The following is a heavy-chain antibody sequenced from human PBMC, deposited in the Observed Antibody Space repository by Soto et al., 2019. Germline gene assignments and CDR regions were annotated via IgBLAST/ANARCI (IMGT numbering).Heavy chain of an antibody. CDR2: MNPNGGNT. Sequence: ASVKVSCKASGYTFTGYNINWVRQATGQGLEWMGWMNPNGGNTGYAQKFQGRVTMTRNTSISTAYMELSSLKSEDTAAYYCARGTPINHYFGSGSYANYWGQGTLVTVSS. J-gene: IGHJ4*02. CDR3: ARGTPINHYFGSGSYANY. D-gene: IGHD3-10*01. CDR1: GYTFTGYN. V-gene: IGHV1-8*01.